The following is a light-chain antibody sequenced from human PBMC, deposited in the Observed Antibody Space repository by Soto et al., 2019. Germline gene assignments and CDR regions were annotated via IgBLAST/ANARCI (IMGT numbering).Light chain of an antibody. Sequence: EIVCTQSPATLSLSPGERASLSCRASQSVSSYLAWYQQKPGQAPRLLIYDASNRATGIPARFSGSGSGTDFTLTISSLEPEDFAVYYCQQYNNWLITFGQGTRLEI. CDR1: QSVSSY. V-gene: IGKV3-11*01. J-gene: IGKJ5*01. CDR2: DAS. CDR3: QQYNNWLIT.